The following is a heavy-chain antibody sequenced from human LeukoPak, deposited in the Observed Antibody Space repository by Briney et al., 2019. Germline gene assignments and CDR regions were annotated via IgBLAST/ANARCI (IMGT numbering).Heavy chain of an antibody. CDR3: TKDAQRGFDYSNSFQF. J-gene: IGHJ4*02. D-gene: IGHD4-11*01. V-gene: IGHV3-33*06. Sequence: GGSLRLSCAASGFIFTDYGFHWVRQAPGKGLEWVAAIWSDSTNMFYAQSVKGRFIIQRDDYQNTVYLEMSSLRAEDTAVYYSTKDAQRGFDYSNSFQFWGQGSLVTVSS. CDR2: IWSDSTNM. CDR1: GFIFTDYG.